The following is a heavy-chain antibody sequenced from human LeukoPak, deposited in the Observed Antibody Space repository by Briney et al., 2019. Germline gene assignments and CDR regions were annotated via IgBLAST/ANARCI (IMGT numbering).Heavy chain of an antibody. D-gene: IGHD2-15*01. Sequence: SETLSLTCTVSGGSISSYYWSWIRQPPGKGLEWIGYIYYSGSTSYNPSLKSRVTISVDTSKNQFSLKLSSVTAADTAVYYCARGYCSGGSCYSTYFQHWGQGTLVTVSS. J-gene: IGHJ1*01. CDR1: GGSISSYY. CDR3: ARGYCSGGSCYSTYFQH. V-gene: IGHV4-59*08. CDR2: IYYSGST.